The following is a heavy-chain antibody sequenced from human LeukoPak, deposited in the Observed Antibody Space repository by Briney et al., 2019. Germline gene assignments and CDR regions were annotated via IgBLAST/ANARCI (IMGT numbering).Heavy chain of an antibody. CDR3: ARGYHDSSGYYYFDY. J-gene: IGHJ4*02. CDR1: GGSISSYY. CDR2: IYYSGST. Sequence: NPSETLSLTCTVSGGSISSYYWSWIRQPPGKGLEWIGNIYYSGSTNYNPSLKSRVTISVDTSKNQFSLKLSSVTAADTAVYYCARGYHDSSGYYYFDYWGQGTLVTVSS. V-gene: IGHV4-59*01. D-gene: IGHD3-22*01.